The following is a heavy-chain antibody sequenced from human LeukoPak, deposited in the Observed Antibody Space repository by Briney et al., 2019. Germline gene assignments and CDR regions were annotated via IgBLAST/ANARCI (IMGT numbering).Heavy chain of an antibody. Sequence: PGGSLRLSCAASGFTFSSYSMNWVRQAPGKGLEWVSSISSSSSYIYYADSVKGRFTISRDNAKNSQYPQMNSLRAEDTAVYYCARDGYNDFDYWGQGTLVTVSS. D-gene: IGHD5-24*01. CDR2: ISSSSSYI. V-gene: IGHV3-21*01. CDR1: GFTFSSYS. CDR3: ARDGYNDFDY. J-gene: IGHJ4*02.